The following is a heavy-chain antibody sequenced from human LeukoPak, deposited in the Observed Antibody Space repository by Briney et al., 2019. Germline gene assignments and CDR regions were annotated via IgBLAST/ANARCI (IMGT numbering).Heavy chain of an antibody. Sequence: PGGSLRLSCAASGFSFSNYWMHWVRQAPGKGLVWVSHINSDGSSASYADSVKGRFTISRDNAKNTLYLQMNSLRAEDTAVYYCARVADILTGYDYWGQGTLVTVSS. CDR1: GFSFSNYW. V-gene: IGHV3-74*01. D-gene: IGHD3-9*01. CDR3: ARVADILTGYDY. J-gene: IGHJ4*02. CDR2: INSDGSSA.